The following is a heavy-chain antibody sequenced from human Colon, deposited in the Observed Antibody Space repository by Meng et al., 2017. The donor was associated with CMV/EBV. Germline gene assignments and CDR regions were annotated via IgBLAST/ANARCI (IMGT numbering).Heavy chain of an antibody. CDR1: GFTFSSYS. CDR2: ISSSSSYI. D-gene: IGHD2-2*01. V-gene: IGHV3-21*01. J-gene: IGHJ6*02. Sequence: GESLKISCAASGFTFSSYSMNWVRQAPGKGLERVSSISSSSSYIYYADSVKGRFTISRDNAKNSLYLQMNSLRAEDTAVYYCARGSTGFYYGMDVWGQGTTVTVSS. CDR3: ARGSTGFYYGMDV.